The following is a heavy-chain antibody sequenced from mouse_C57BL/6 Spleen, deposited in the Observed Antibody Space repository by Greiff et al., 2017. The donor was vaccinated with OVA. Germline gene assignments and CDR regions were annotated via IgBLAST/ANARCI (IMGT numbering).Heavy chain of an antibody. CDR1: GYSFTGYY. D-gene: IGHD2-4*01. CDR3: ARPNYDDAMDY. V-gene: IGHV1-43*01. CDR2: INPSTGGT. J-gene: IGHJ4*01. Sequence: VQLQQSGPELVKPGASVKISCKASGYSFTGYYMHWVKQSSEKSLEWIGEINPSTGGTSYNQKFKGKATLTVDKSSSTAYMQLNSLTSEDSAVYYCARPNYDDAMDYWGQGTSVTVSS.